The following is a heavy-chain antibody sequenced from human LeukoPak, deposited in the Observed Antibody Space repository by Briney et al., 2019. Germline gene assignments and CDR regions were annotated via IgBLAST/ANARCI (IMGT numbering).Heavy chain of an antibody. D-gene: IGHD5-12*01. Sequence: SETLSLTCAVYGGSFSGYYWSWIRQPPGKGLEWIGEINHSGSTNYNPSLKSRVTISVDTSKNQFSLKLSSVTAADTAVYYCASLVATTNYYYYYMDVWGKGTTVTISS. J-gene: IGHJ6*03. CDR2: INHSGST. CDR3: ASLVATTNYYYYYMDV. CDR1: GGSFSGYY. V-gene: IGHV4-34*01.